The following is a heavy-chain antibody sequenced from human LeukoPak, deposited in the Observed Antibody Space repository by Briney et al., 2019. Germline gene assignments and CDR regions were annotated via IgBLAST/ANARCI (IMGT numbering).Heavy chain of an antibody. CDR3: AREPPRLLLWFSYYGMDV. J-gene: IGHJ6*02. CDR2: ISAYNGNT. V-gene: IGHV1-18*04. CDR1: GYTFTSYY. D-gene: IGHD3-10*01. Sequence: GASVKVSCKASGYTFTSYYMHWVRQAPGQGLEWMGWISAYNGNTNYAQKLQGRVTMTTDTSTSTAYMELRSLRSDDTAVYYCAREPPRLLLWFSYYGMDVWGQGTTVTVSS.